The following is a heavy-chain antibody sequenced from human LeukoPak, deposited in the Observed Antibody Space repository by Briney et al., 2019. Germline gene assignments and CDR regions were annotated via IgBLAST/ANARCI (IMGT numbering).Heavy chain of an antibody. CDR1: GGSISSGGYY. V-gene: IGHV4-31*03. CDR2: IYYSGST. CDR3: ARDSRIAARRVEGTYYYMDV. Sequence: PSETLSLTCTVSGGSISSGGYYWSWIRQHPGKGLEWIGYIYYSGSTYYNPSLKSRVTISVDTSKNQFSLKLSSVTAADTAVYYCARDSRIAARRVEGTYYYMDVWGQGTTVTVS. D-gene: IGHD6-6*01. J-gene: IGHJ6*03.